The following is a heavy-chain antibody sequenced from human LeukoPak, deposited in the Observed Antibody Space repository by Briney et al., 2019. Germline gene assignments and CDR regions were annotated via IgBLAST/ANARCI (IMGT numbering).Heavy chain of an antibody. CDR2: MNPKRGNT. J-gene: IGHJ4*02. D-gene: IGHD1-14*01. V-gene: IGHV1-8*01. Sequence: GASVTVSCKASGYTFTSYDINWVGQATGQGLEGMGWMNPKRGNTGYAQKFQVTVTMDRTTSTRTPYMDLSSPRSEDTAVYYCARVTTPSDGDFDYWGQGTLVTVSS. CDR3: ARVTTPSDGDFDY. CDR1: GYTFTSYD.